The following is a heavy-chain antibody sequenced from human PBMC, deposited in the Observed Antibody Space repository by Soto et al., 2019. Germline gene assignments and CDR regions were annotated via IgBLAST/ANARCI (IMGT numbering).Heavy chain of an antibody. J-gene: IGHJ4*02. CDR2: IKEDGSEK. D-gene: IGHD2-15*01. CDR1: GFIFSRYL. CDR3: ARGGHDYSLEY. V-gene: IGHV3-7*01. Sequence: PGGSLRLSCAASGFIFSRYLMSWVRQAPGKGLEWVANIKEDGSEKYDVDSVKGRFIISRDNAKDSLYLQMTSLTAEDTAVYYCARGGHDYSLEYWGQGNVVTVSS.